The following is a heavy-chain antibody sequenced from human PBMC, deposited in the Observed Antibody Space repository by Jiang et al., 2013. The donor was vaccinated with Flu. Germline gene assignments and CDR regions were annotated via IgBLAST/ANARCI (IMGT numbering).Heavy chain of an antibody. D-gene: IGHD6-19*01. CDR2: IYWDDDK. CDR3: AHRPGRVAGAYYFDY. J-gene: IGHJ4*02. CDR1: GFSLSTSGVG. V-gene: IGHV2-5*02. Sequence: KPTQTLTLTCTFSGFSLSTSGVGVGWIRQPPGKALEWLALIYWDDDKRYSPSLKSRLTITKDTSKNQVVLTMTNMDPVDTATYYCAHRPGRVAGAYYFDYWGQGTLVTVSS.